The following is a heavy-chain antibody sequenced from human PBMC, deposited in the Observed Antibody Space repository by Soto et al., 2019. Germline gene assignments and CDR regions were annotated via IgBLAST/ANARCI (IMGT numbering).Heavy chain of an antibody. CDR2: IYHSGST. CDR1: GGSISSSNW. Sequence: PSETLSLTFAVSGGSISSSNWWSWVRQPPGKGLEWIGEIYHSGSTNYNPSLKSRVTISVDKSKNQFSLKLSSVTAADTAVYYCARFQKKYSSSWYNWFDPWGQGTLVTVSS. V-gene: IGHV4-4*02. CDR3: ARFQKKYSSSWYNWFDP. D-gene: IGHD6-13*01. J-gene: IGHJ5*02.